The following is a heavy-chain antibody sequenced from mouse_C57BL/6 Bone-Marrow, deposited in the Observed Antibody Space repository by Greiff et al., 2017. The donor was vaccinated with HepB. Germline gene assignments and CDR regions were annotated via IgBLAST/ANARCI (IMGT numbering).Heavy chain of an antibody. CDR1: GYTFTSYW. D-gene: IGHD1-1*01. CDR3: ARLYYGSRSYAMDY. V-gene: IGHV1-7*01. J-gene: IGHJ4*01. Sequence: LQESGAELAKPGASVKMSCKASGYTFTSYWMHWVKQRPGQGLEWIGYINPSTGYTEYNQKFKDKATLTADKSSSTAYMQLSSLTSEDSAVYYCARLYYGSRSYAMDYWGQGTSVTVSS. CDR2: INPSTGYT.